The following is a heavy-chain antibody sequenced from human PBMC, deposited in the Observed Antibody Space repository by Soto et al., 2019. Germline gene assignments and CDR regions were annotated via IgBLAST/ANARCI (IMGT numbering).Heavy chain of an antibody. V-gene: IGHV1-3*01. CDR1: GYTFTSYA. CDR3: ARVLGGDYYSGMEV. Sequence: ASVKVSCKASGYTFTSYAMHWVRQAPGQRLEWMGWINAGNGNTNYAQKFQGRVTITADESTSTAYMELSSLRSEDTAVYYCARVLGGDYYSGMEVWGQGTTVTVS. D-gene: IGHD4-17*01. CDR2: INAGNGNT. J-gene: IGHJ6*02.